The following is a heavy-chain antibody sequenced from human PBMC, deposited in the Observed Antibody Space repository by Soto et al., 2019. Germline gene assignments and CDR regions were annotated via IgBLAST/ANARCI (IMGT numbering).Heavy chain of an antibody. CDR1: GGSISDYY. D-gene: IGHD1-26*01. CDR2: IYKSGST. Sequence: QVQLQESGPGLVKPSETLSLTCSVSGGSISDYYWSWIRRPPGRGLEWIGYIYKSGSTNYNPSLKSRVTISVDTSKNLFSLKLSSVTAADTAVYYCARDQNGSPHFDYWGQGTLVTVSS. CDR3: ARDQNGSPHFDY. J-gene: IGHJ4*02. V-gene: IGHV4-59*01.